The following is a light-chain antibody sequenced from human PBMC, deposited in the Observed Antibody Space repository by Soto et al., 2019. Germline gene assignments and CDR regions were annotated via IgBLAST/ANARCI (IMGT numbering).Light chain of an antibody. CDR1: QTVSSNY. J-gene: IGKJ1*01. V-gene: IGKV3-20*01. CDR2: AAS. CDR3: QLYGTSPKP. Sequence: EIVLTQSPGTLSLSPGERATLSCRASQTVSSNYLAWYQQKPGQAPRLLIYAASTRATGIPVRFSGSGSGTDFTLSISRLEPEDFAVYYCQLYGTSPKPFGQGTKVEIK.